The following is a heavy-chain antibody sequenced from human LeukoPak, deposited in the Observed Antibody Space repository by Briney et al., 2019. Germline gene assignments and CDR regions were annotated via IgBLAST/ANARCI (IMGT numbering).Heavy chain of an antibody. V-gene: IGHV3-23*01. CDR3: AKECRDGYNFRVLSGIFDY. CDR2: ISGSGGST. J-gene: IGHJ4*02. D-gene: IGHD5-24*01. CDR1: GFTFSSYA. Sequence: PGGSLRLSCAASGFTFSSYAMSWVRQAPGKGLEWVSAISGSGGSTYYADSVKGRFTISRDNSKNTLYLQMNSLRAEDTAVYYCAKECRDGYNFRVLSGIFDYWGQGTLVTVSS.